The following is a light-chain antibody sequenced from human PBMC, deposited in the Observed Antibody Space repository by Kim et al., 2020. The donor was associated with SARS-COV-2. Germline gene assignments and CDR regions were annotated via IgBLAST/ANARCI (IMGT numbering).Light chain of an antibody. V-gene: IGKV3-11*01. Sequence: LSPGERATLSCRASQSVSTYLAWYQQKPGQAPRLLIYDASNRATGVPARFSGSGSGTDFTLTISSLEPEDFAVYYCQQRSDWPLTFGGGTKVDIK. CDR1: QSVSTY. J-gene: IGKJ4*01. CDR3: QQRSDWPLT. CDR2: DAS.